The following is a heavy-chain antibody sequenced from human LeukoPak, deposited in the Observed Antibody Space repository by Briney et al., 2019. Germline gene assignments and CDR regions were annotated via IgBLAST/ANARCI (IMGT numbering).Heavy chain of an antibody. V-gene: IGHV3-21*01. CDR3: ARSGYSGSYVDDAFDI. Sequence: GGSLRLSCAASGFTFSSYSMNWVRQAPGKGLEWVSSISSSSSYIYYADSVKGRFTISRDNAKNSLYPQMNSLRAEDTAVYYCARSGYSGSYVDDAFDIWGQGTMVTVSS. CDR1: GFTFSSYS. D-gene: IGHD5-12*01. CDR2: ISSSSSYI. J-gene: IGHJ3*02.